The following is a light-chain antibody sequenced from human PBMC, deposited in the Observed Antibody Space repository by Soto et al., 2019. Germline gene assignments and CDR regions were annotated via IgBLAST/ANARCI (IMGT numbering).Light chain of an antibody. V-gene: IGKV1-39*01. J-gene: IGKJ1*01. CDR3: QQSYSTLWT. CDR2: AAS. CDR1: QSISSY. Sequence: DIQMTQSPSSLSASVGDRVTITCRGSQSISSYLNWYQQKPGKAPKLLIYAASSLQSGVPSRFSGSGSGTDFTLTISSLQPEDFATYYCQQSYSTLWTFGQGTKVDI.